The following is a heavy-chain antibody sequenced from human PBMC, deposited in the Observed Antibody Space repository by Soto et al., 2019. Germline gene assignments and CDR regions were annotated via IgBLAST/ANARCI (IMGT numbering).Heavy chain of an antibody. D-gene: IGHD3-3*01. CDR1: GFTFSSYA. Sequence: GGSLRLSCAASGFTFSSYAMSWVRQAPGKGLEWVSAISGSGGSTYYADSVKGRFTISRDNSKNTLYLQMNSLRAEDTAVYYCAKHAIFGVVIRYYYMDVWGKGTTVTVSS. J-gene: IGHJ6*03. V-gene: IGHV3-23*01. CDR2: ISGSGGST. CDR3: AKHAIFGVVIRYYYMDV.